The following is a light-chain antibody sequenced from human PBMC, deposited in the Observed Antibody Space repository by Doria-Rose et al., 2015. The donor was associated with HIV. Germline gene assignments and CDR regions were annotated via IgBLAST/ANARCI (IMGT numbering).Light chain of an antibody. CDR1: QSFSSTY. CDR3: HQYGTSWT. V-gene: IGKV3-20*01. J-gene: IGKJ1*01. CDR2: DGS. Sequence: EIVLTQSPGTLSLSPGERANLSCRASQSFSSTYLAWYQQKPDQAPSLLIYDGSTRATGIPDRFSASGSGTDFTLTINRLEPEDFALYYCHQYGTSWTFGQGTKVEI.